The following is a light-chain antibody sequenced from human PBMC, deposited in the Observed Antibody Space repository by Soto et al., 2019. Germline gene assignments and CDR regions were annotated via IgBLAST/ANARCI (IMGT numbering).Light chain of an antibody. Sequence: EIVLTQSPGTLSLSPWERATLSCRASETVAGSYLAWYQQKPGQAPRLLIHGASTRATGIADRFSGSGSGTDFTLTISRLEPEDFAVYYCQLYGTSPKTFGQGTKWIS. CDR2: GAS. J-gene: IGKJ1*01. V-gene: IGKV3-20*01. CDR1: ETVAGSY. CDR3: QLYGTSPKT.